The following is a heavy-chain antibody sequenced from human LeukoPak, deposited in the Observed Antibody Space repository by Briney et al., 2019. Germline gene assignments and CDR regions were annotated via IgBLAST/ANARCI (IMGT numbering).Heavy chain of an antibody. D-gene: IGHD1-7*01. CDR2: INPNSGGS. Sequence: ASVKVSCKASGYTFTAYYVHWVRQAPGQGREWMGWINPNSGGSNYAQKFQGRVTMTRDTSISTAYMELSSLTSDDAAVYYCARDRWELRVFDYWGQGTLVTVSS. CDR3: ARDRWELRVFDY. J-gene: IGHJ4*02. CDR1: GYTFTAYY. V-gene: IGHV1-2*02.